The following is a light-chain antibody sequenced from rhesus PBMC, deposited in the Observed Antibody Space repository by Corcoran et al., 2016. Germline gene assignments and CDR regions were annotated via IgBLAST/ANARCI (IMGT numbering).Light chain of an antibody. CDR2: EVS. CDR3: CSYAGSYTFI. CDR1: SSDIGGYNY. J-gene: IGLJ1*01. Sequence: QAALTQPRSVSGSPAQSVTISCTGTSSDIGGYNYVSWYQQHPGTAPKLMIYEVSKRPSGVSDRFSGSKSGNAASLTISGLQDEDEADYYCCSYAGSYTFIFGAGTRLTVL. V-gene: IGLV2-32*01.